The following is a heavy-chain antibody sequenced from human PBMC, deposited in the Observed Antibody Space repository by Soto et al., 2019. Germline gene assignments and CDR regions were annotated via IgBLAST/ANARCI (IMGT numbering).Heavy chain of an antibody. CDR1: GFTFSSYS. J-gene: IGHJ6*02. D-gene: IGHD1-7*01. CDR2: ISSSGSSI. V-gene: IGHV3-23*01. Sequence: GGSLRLSCAASGFTFSSYSMNWVRQAPGKGLEWVSGISSSGSSIYYADSVKGRFTISRDNSMNTLYLQMNSLRAEDTAVYYCAKVGTGTTPYYGMDVWGQGTTVTVSS. CDR3: AKVGTGTTPYYGMDV.